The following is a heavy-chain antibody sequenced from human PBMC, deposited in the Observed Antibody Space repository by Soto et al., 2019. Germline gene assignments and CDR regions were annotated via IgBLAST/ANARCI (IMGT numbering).Heavy chain of an antibody. V-gene: IGHV3-23*01. D-gene: IGHD1-1*01. J-gene: IGHJ4*02. CDR3: AKWNGYGDH. Sequence: EVQLLESGGGLVQPGGSLRLSCTASGFSLSTYGVTWVRQAPGKGLEWVSGVSGGSGTTHYADSLKGRFTITRHNSENTAYRQMNSRRVEDTAVSYCAKWNGYGDHWGQGTLVTVS. CDR2: VSGGSGTT. CDR1: GFSLSTYG.